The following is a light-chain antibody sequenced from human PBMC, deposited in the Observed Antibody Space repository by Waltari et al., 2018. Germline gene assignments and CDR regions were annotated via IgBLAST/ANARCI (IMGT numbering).Light chain of an antibody. J-gene: IGKJ4*01. V-gene: IGKV3-20*01. Sequence: CRASQSVSSAYLAWVQHKPGQAPRLLIYSTAARATGIPDRFSGSGSGTDFILTISRLEPEDFAVYYCQQYGTSPFAFGGGTKVEIK. CDR3: QQYGTSPFA. CDR1: QSVSSAY. CDR2: STA.